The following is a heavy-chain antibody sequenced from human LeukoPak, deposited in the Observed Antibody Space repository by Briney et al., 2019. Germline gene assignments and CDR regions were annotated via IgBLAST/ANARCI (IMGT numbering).Heavy chain of an antibody. CDR1: GCTFTTYY. V-gene: IGHV1-46*01. CDR2: INPSGATT. CDR3: ARDPVPYYDSSGYKNWIDP. D-gene: IGHD3-22*01. J-gene: IGHJ5*02. Sequence: ASVKVSCKASGCTFTTYYIHWVRQAPGQGLEWMGIINPSGATTTYAQKFQGRVSLTRDTSTTTVYMELSSLRSEDTAVYYCARDPVPYYDSSGYKNWIDPWGQGTLVTVSS.